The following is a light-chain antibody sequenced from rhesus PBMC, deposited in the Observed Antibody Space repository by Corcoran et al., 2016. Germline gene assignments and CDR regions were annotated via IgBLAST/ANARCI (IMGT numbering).Light chain of an antibody. CDR1: SSDVGGYTY. CDR3: CSYTTSSTLV. Sequence: QSAPTQPPSVSGSPGQSVTISCTGTSSDVGGYTYVSWYQQHPGKAPKLMIYDVSKRPSGVSDRFSGSKSCNMASLTISGLQAGAEADYYCCSYTTSSTLVFGSGTKLTVL. J-gene: IGLJ6*01. V-gene: IGLV2S7*01. CDR2: DVS.